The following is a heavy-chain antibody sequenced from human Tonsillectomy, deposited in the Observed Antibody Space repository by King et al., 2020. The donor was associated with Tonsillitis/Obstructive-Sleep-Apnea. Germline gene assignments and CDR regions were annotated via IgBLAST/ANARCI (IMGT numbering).Heavy chain of an antibody. J-gene: IGHJ3*02. CDR3: ARDESITGTNNAFDI. CDR1: GGSFSGYY. CDR2: INHSGST. Sequence: VQLTQWGAGLLKPSETLSLTCAVYGGSFSGYYWSWIRQPPGKGLEWIGEINHSGSTNYNPSLKSRVTISVDTSKNQFSLKLGSVTAADTAVYYCARDESITGTNNAFDIWGQGTMVTVSS. D-gene: IGHD1-7*01. V-gene: IGHV4-34*01.